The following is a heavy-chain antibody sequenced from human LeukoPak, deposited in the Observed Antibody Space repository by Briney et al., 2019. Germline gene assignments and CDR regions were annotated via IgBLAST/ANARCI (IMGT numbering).Heavy chain of an antibody. Sequence: GGSLRLSCAASGFSFSSYGMSWVRQAPGKGLDWVSGISGSGTNTYYADSVRGRFSISRDNSKNTLSLHMNSLRAEDTAVYYCAKGGVYSVKVNSYMDVWGKGTTVTISS. CDR1: GFSFSSYG. D-gene: IGHD3-22*01. CDR2: ISGSGTNT. V-gene: IGHV3-23*01. CDR3: AKGGVYSVKVNSYMDV. J-gene: IGHJ6*03.